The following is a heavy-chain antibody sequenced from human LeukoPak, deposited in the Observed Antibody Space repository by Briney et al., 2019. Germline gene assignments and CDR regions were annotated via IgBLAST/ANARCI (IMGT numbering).Heavy chain of an antibody. Sequence: ASVKVSCKASGYTSTSYDINWVRQATGQGLEWMGWMNPNSGNTGYAQKFQGRVTMTRNTSISTAYMELSSLRSEDTAVYYCARLSIAAAGHNYYYYYMDVWGKGTTVTVSS. D-gene: IGHD6-13*01. CDR3: ARLSIAAAGHNYYYYYMDV. CDR2: MNPNSGNT. CDR1: GYTSTSYD. V-gene: IGHV1-8*01. J-gene: IGHJ6*03.